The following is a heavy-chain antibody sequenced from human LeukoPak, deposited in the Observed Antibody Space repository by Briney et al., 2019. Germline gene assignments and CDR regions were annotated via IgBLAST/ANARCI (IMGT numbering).Heavy chain of an antibody. CDR3: ARADGDPNVPGINWFDP. D-gene: IGHD4-17*01. V-gene: IGHV4-61*02. CDR2: IYTSGST. CDR1: GGSISSGSYY. J-gene: IGHJ5*02. Sequence: SETLSLTCTVSGGSISSGSYYWSWIRQPAGKGLEWIGRIYTSGSTNYNPSLKSRVTISVDTSKNQFSLKLSSVTAADTAVYYCARADGDPNVPGINWFDPWGQGTLVTVSS.